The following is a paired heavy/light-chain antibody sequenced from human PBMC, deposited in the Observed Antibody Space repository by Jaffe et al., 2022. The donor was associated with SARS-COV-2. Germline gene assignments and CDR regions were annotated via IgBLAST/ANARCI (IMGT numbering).Heavy chain of an antibody. J-gene: IGHJ3*01. D-gene: IGHD3-22*01. V-gene: IGHV4-39*02. CDR2: SYYTGRT. Sequence: QLQLQESGPGLVKPSETLSLTCNVSGGSISSRDYYWGWIRQPPGRGLEWIGSSYYTGRTYYSPSLKSRVTMSVDTSKNHFSLKLSSVTAADTAVYYCARPRYGSSGPTPYAPFDFWGQGAMVTVSS. CDR1: GGSISSRDYY. CDR3: ARPRYGSSGPTPYAPFDF.
Light chain of an antibody. CDR3: QQYYNTPLT. CDR2: WAS. CDR1: QSVLSSSDNKNY. Sequence: DFVMTQSPDSLAVSLGERATISCKSSQSVLSSSDNKNYLAWYQQKPGQPPKLLIYWASTRESGVPDRFSGSGSGTDFTLTISSLQAEDVAVYYCQQYYNTPLTFGPGTKVDIK. J-gene: IGKJ3*01. V-gene: IGKV4-1*01.